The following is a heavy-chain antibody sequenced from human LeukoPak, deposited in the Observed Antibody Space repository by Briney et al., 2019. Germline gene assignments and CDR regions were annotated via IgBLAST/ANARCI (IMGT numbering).Heavy chain of an antibody. V-gene: IGHV3-30-3*01. CDR3: ARDSYPGYCSGGSCFSIDY. CDR2: MSYDGSNK. CDR1: GFTFSSYA. J-gene: IGHJ4*02. D-gene: IGHD2-15*01. Sequence: PGGSLRLSCAASGFTFSSYAMHWVRQAPGKGLEWVAVMSYDGSNKYYADSVKGRFTISRDNSKNTLYLQMNSLRAEDTAVYYCARDSYPGYCSGGSCFSIDYWGQGTLVTVSS.